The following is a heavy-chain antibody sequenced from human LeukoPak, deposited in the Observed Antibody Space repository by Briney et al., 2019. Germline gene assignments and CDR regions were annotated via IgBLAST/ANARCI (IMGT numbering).Heavy chain of an antibody. Sequence: ASVKVSCKASGYAFSSFGFSWVRQTPGQGLEWMGWISAYNGNTNYAQKLQGRVTMTTDTSTSTAYMELRGLRSDDTAVYYCARCEADSSGYYYWYFDLWGRGTLVTVSS. D-gene: IGHD3-22*01. CDR2: ISAYNGNT. J-gene: IGHJ2*01. V-gene: IGHV1-18*01. CDR1: GYAFSSFG. CDR3: ARCEADSSGYYYWYFDL.